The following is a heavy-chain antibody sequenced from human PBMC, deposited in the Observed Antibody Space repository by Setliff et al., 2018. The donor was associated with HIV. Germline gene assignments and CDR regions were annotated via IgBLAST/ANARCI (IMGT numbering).Heavy chain of an antibody. V-gene: IGHV4-30-4*08. CDR3: ARQGAGYYYDSSEYYTGNGFDM. Sequence: SETLSLTCTVSGGSISNGDHYWAWIRQSPGKGLEWIGYIYYTVDTYYRSSLESRVTISVDTSNNQVSLKLNSMTAADTAVYYCARQGAGYYYDSSEYYTGNGFDMWGQGTMVTVSS. J-gene: IGHJ3*02. CDR1: GGSISNGDHY. CDR2: IYYTVDT. D-gene: IGHD3-22*01.